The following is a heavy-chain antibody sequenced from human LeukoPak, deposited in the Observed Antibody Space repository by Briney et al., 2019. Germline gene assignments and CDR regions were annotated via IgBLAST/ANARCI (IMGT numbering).Heavy chain of an antibody. D-gene: IGHD3-10*01. Sequence: PGGSLRLSCAASGFTFDDYGMSWVRQAPGKGLEWVSGINWNGGSTGYADSVKGRFTISRDNSKNTLYLQMNSLRAEDTAVYYCAKDRVMVRGVNYYFDYWGQGTLVTVSS. CDR2: INWNGGST. CDR1: GFTFDDYG. CDR3: AKDRVMVRGVNYYFDY. J-gene: IGHJ4*02. V-gene: IGHV3-20*04.